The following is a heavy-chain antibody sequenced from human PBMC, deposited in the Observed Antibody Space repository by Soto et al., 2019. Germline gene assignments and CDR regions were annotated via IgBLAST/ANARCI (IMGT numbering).Heavy chain of an antibody. J-gene: IGHJ5*02. CDR2: ISGSGGST. CDR3: AKDSGFLEWLWNWFDP. V-gene: IGHV3-23*01. D-gene: IGHD3-3*01. Sequence: GGSLRLSCAASGFTFSSYAMSWVRQAPGKGLEWVSAISGSGGSTYYADSVKGRFTISRDNSRNTLYLQMNSLRAEDTAVYYCAKDSGFLEWLWNWFDPWGQGTLVTVSS. CDR1: GFTFSSYA.